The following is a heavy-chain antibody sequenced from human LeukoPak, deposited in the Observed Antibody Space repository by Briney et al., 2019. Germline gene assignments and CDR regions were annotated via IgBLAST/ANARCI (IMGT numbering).Heavy chain of an antibody. CDR1: GFTVSSNY. J-gene: IGHJ4*02. D-gene: IGHD6-13*01. CDR3: ARSDGIAAAGPFDY. CDR2: IYGGVIT. Sequence: PGGSLRLSCAVSGFTVSSNYMSWVLQAPGKGLEWVSVIYGGVITSYADSVKGRFTISRDNSKNTLYLQMNSLRAEDTAVYYCARSDGIAAAGPFDYWGPGTLFTVSS. V-gene: IGHV3-53*01.